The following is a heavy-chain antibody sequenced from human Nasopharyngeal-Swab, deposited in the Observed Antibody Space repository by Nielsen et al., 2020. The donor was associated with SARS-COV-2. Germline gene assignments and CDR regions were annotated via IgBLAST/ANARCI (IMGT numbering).Heavy chain of an antibody. CDR3: ARGVWANWYFDL. Sequence: SETLSLTCAVYGGSFSGYYWSWIRQPPGKGLEWIGEINHSGSTNYNPSLKSRVTISVDTSKNQFSLKLSSVTVADTAVYYCARGVWANWYFDLWGRGTLVTVSS. V-gene: IGHV4-34*01. CDR2: INHSGST. CDR1: GGSFSGYY. J-gene: IGHJ2*01. D-gene: IGHD7-27*01.